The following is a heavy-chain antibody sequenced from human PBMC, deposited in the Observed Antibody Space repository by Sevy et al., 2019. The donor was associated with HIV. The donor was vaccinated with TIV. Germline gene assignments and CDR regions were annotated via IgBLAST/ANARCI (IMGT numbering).Heavy chain of an antibody. J-gene: IGHJ4*02. D-gene: IGHD6-13*01. V-gene: IGHV3-30-3*01. CDR2: ISYDGSHK. CDR1: GFTFGSYA. Sequence: GGSLRLSCAASGFTFGSYAMHWVRQAPGKGLEWVAVISYDGSHKYYADSVKGRFTISRDNSKNTLYLQMNSLRAEDTAVYYCARDVAPRIAAAGSEADYWGQGTLVTVSS. CDR3: ARDVAPRIAAAGSEADY.